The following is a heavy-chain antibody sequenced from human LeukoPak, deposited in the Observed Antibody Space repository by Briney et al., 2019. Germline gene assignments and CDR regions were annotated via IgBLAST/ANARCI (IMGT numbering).Heavy chain of an antibody. CDR3: ARVPHRGTIVELPGTNLDAFDI. D-gene: IGHD1-7*01. Sequence: ASVKVSCKVSGYTFTVTGYYIHWVRRAPGQGLEWMGWINPNSGGTNYAQRFQGRITMTRDTSISTAYMELSSLRSDDTALYYCARVPHRGTIVELPGTNLDAFDIWSQGTMVTVSS. J-gene: IGHJ3*02. CDR1: GYTFTVTGYY. CDR2: INPNSGGT. V-gene: IGHV1-2*02.